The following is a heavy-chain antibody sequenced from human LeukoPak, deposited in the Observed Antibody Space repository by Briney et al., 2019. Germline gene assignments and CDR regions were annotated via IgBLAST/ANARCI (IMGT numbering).Heavy chain of an antibody. CDR1: GGSISSYH. CDR2: FYYSGST. Sequence: SETLSLTCTVSGGSISSYHWSWIRQPPGKGLEWIGFFYYSGSTNYNPSLKSRVTISVDTSKNQFSLKLSSVTAADTAVYYCARVGYYYDSSGYYPNILNFDYWGQGTLVTVSS. V-gene: IGHV4-59*12. CDR3: ARVGYYYDSSGYYPNILNFDY. D-gene: IGHD3-22*01. J-gene: IGHJ4*02.